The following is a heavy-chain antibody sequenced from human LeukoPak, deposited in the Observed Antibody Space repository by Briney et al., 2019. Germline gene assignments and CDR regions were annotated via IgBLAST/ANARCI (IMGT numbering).Heavy chain of an antibody. D-gene: IGHD6-19*01. Sequence: AASVKVSCKASGYTVTGYYMHWVRQAPGQGPEWMGWINPNSGGTNYAQKFQGRVTMTRDTSISTAYMELRRLRSDDTAVYYCARVPIVYSSGWFGYYFDYWGQGTLVTVSS. J-gene: IGHJ4*02. V-gene: IGHV1-2*02. CDR1: GYTVTGYY. CDR3: ARVPIVYSSGWFGYYFDY. CDR2: INPNSGGT.